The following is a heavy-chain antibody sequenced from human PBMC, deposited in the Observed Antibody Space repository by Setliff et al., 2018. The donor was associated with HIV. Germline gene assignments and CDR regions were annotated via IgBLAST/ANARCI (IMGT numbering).Heavy chain of an antibody. CDR1: GDSLSLSTFY. V-gene: IGHV4-39*01. Sequence: KTSETLSLTCTVSGDSLSLSTFYWAWIRQPPGRGPEWIGSIYSTGTTYYNPSLKSRVTISFDTSKNQFPLEVTSVTAADTAIYYCARHRFGSGWYGFVSGIDPWGQGTLVTVSS. D-gene: IGHD6-19*01. CDR3: ARHRFGSGWYGFVSGIDP. CDR2: IYSTGTT. J-gene: IGHJ5*02.